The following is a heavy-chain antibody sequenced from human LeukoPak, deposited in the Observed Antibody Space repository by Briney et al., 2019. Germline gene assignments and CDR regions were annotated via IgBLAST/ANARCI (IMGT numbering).Heavy chain of an antibody. CDR1: GGSISSSSYY. V-gene: IGHV4-39*07. Sequence: RPSETLSLTCTVSGGSISSSSYYWGWIRQPPGKGLEWIGSIYYSGSTYYNPSLKSRVTISVDRSKNQFSLKLSSVTAADTAVYYCARGGAQGGDYWGQGTLVTVSS. D-gene: IGHD1-26*01. CDR3: ARGGAQGGDY. CDR2: IYYSGST. J-gene: IGHJ4*02.